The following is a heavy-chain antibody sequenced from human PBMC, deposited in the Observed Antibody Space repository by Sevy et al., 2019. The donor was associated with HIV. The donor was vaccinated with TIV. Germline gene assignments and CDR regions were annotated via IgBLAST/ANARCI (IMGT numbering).Heavy chain of an antibody. Sequence: GGSLRLSCAASGFTFSSYAMSWVRQAPGKGLEWVSAISGSGGSTYYADSVKGRFTISRDNSKNTLYLQMNSLRAEDTSVYYCANSHCSGGSCYSGSWYFDLWGRGTLVTVSS. V-gene: IGHV3-23*01. J-gene: IGHJ2*01. CDR1: GFTFSSYA. CDR2: ISGSGGST. CDR3: ANSHCSGGSCYSGSWYFDL. D-gene: IGHD2-15*01.